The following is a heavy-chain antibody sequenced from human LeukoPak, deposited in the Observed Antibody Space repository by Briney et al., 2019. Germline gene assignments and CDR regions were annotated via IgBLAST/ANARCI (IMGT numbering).Heavy chain of an antibody. J-gene: IGHJ5*02. CDR3: AKDRYYDSSGSPFDP. V-gene: IGHV3-30*18. Sequence: GGSLRLSCAASGFTFSSYGMHWVRQAPGKGLEWVAVISYDGSNKYYADSVKGRFTISRDNSKNTLYLQMNSLRAEDTAVYYCAKDRYYDSSGSPFDPWGQGTLVTVSS. CDR1: GFTFSSYG. D-gene: IGHD3-22*01. CDR2: ISYDGSNK.